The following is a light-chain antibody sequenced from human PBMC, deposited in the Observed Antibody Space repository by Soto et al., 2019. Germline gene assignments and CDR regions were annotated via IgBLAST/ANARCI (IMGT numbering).Light chain of an antibody. Sequence: EIVLTQSPGTLSLSPGERATLSCRASQSVTSTYLAWYQQKPGQAPRLLIYGASNRATGIRDRLTGSGSGTDFTLTISRLRTADFAVYYCQRYGSSPLTCGGGTKVEIK. CDR2: GAS. CDR3: QRYGSSPLT. V-gene: IGKV3-20*01. J-gene: IGKJ4*01. CDR1: QSVTSTY.